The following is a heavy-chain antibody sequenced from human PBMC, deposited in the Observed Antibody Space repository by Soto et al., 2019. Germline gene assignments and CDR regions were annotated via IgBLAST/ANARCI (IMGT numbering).Heavy chain of an antibody. CDR2: IYYSGST. J-gene: IGHJ6*03. D-gene: IGHD6-13*01. V-gene: IGHV4-31*03. Sequence: PSETLSLTCTVSGGSISSGGYYWSWIRQQPGKGLEWIGYIYYSGSTYYNPSLKSRVTISVDTSKNQFSLKLSSVTAADTAVYYCARGLGIAAAPGDYYMDVWGKGTTVTVSS. CDR3: ARGLGIAAAPGDYYMDV. CDR1: GGSISSGGYY.